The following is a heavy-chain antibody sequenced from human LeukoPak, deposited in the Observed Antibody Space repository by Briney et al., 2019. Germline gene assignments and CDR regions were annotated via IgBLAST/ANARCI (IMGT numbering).Heavy chain of an antibody. V-gene: IGHV3-7*01. Sequence: EAGGSLRLSCAASGFTFNTYWMSWVRQAPGKGLEWVANIKQDGSEKYYVDSVKGRFTISRDNAKNSLYLQMNSLRAEDTAVYYCARDVGAFDIWGQGTMVTVSS. J-gene: IGHJ3*02. CDR1: GFTFNTYW. CDR3: ARDVGAFDI. CDR2: IKQDGSEK.